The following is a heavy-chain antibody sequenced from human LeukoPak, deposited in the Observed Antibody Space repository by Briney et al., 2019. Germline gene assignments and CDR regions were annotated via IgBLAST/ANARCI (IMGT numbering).Heavy chain of an antibody. J-gene: IGHJ3*02. CDR3: ARRYYDFHDAFDI. V-gene: IGHV1-2*06. CDR1: GYTFTGYY. D-gene: IGHD3-3*01. Sequence: ASVKVSCKASGYTFTGYYMHWVRQAPGQGLEWMGRINPNSGGTNYAQKFQGRVTMTRDTSISTAYTELSRLRSDDTAVYYCARRYYDFHDAFDIWGQGTMVTVSS. CDR2: INPNSGGT.